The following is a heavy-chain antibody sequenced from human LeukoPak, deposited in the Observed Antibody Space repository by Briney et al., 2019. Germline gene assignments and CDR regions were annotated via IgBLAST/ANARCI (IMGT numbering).Heavy chain of an antibody. CDR1: GFTFSSYG. CDR3: AKAPRDIVATVFFDY. J-gene: IGHJ4*02. Sequence: GGSLRLSCAASGFTFSSYGMHWVRQAPGKGLEWVAVISYDGSNKYYADSVRGRFTISRDNSKNTLYLQMNSLRAEDTAVYYCAKAPRDIVATVFFDYWGPGTLVTVSS. D-gene: IGHD5-12*01. V-gene: IGHV3-30*18. CDR2: ISYDGSNK.